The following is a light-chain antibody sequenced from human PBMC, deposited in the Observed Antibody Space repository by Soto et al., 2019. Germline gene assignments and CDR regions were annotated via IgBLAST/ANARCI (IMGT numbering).Light chain of an antibody. Sequence: EIVLTQSPGTLSLSPGERATLSCRASQSVSSSYLAWYQQKPGQAPRLLIYGASSRATGIPDRFSGSGSGTDFTLTICRLEPEDFGVYYCQQYGISPRTFGQGTKVDIK. CDR2: GAS. CDR3: QQYGISPRT. CDR1: QSVSSSY. J-gene: IGKJ1*01. V-gene: IGKV3-20*01.